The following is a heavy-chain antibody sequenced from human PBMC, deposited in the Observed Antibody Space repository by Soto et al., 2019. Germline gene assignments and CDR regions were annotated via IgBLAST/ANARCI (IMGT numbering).Heavy chain of an antibody. V-gene: IGHV1-46*03. CDR3: ARSVYDVSGNLDF. CDR2: INASGGST. CDR1: GYIFTSYD. J-gene: IGHJ2*01. D-gene: IGHD3-10*01. Sequence: ASVRVSRKTSGYIFTSYDIHWVRQAPGRGLEWMGIINASGGSTSYAQSFQGRVTMTRDTSTSTVHMELSSLTSDDTAVDYCARSVYDVSGNLDFWGRG.